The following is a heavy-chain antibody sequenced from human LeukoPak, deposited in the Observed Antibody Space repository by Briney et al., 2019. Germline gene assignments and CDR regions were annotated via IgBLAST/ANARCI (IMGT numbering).Heavy chain of an antibody. CDR3: ARDVRASFDY. J-gene: IGHJ4*02. Sequence: GGSLRLSCAASGFTFSTYGMHWVRQAPGKGLEWVAVISYDGSNKYYTDSVKGRFTISRDNAKNSLYLQMNSLRAEDTAVYYCARDVRASFDYWGQGTLVTVSS. CDR1: GFTFSTYG. CDR2: ISYDGSNK. V-gene: IGHV3-30*03.